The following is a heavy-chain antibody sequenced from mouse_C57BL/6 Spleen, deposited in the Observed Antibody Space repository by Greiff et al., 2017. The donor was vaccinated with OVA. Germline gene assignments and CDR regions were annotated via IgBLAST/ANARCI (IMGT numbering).Heavy chain of an antibody. CDR3: ERHEDREDYYSNPDAMDY. CDR1: GYTFTEYT. Sequence: QVQLQQSGAELVKPGASVKLSCKASGYTFTEYTIHWVKQRSGQGLEWIGWFYPGSGSIKYNEKFKDKATLTADKSSSTVYMELSRLTSEDSAVYLCERHEDREDYYSNPDAMDYWGQGTSVTVSS. CDR2: FYPGSGSI. V-gene: IGHV1-62-2*01. J-gene: IGHJ4*01. D-gene: IGHD2-5*01.